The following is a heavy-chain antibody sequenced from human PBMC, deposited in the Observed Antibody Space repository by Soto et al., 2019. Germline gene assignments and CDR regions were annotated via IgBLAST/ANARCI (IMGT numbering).Heavy chain of an antibody. D-gene: IGHD3-10*02. CDR1: GGSISSGYY. V-gene: IGHV4-31*03. Sequence: SETLSLTCSVSGGSISSGYYCTWIRQHPGKGLEWIGYIYYSGNTYYNPSLKSRVTISVDTSKNQFSLKLSSVTAADTAVYYCASTDYVAYYMDVWGQGTTVTVSS. CDR2: IYYSGNT. J-gene: IGHJ6*03. CDR3: ASTDYVAYYMDV.